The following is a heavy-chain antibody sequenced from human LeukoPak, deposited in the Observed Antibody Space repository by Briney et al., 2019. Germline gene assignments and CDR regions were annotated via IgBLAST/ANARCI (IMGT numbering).Heavy chain of an antibody. Sequence: GGSLRLSCAASGFTFNKVWMNWVRQAPGKGLEWVGRILTTGESATTDYATTDYAAPVKGRFTISRDDSKNTLYLQMNSLKTEDTAVYYCTTRVVTTNDFWGREFWSPSPQ. CDR3: TTRVVTTNDF. V-gene: IGHV3-15*01. J-gene: IGHJ4*02. CDR2: ILTTGESATTDYATT. CDR1: GFTFNKVW. D-gene: IGHD2-21*02.